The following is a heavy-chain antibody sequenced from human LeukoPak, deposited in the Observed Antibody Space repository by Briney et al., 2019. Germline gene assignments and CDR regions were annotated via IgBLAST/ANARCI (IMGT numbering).Heavy chain of an antibody. CDR2: ISYDGSNK. V-gene: IGHV3-30*04. J-gene: IGHJ4*02. D-gene: IGHD3-10*01. CDR1: GFTFSSYA. CDR3: ARDANYYGSGSYYNERKLDY. Sequence: GGSLRLSCAASGFTFSSYAMHWVRQAPGKGLEWVAVISYDGSNKYYADSVKGRFTISRDNSKNMLYLQMNSLRAEDTAVYYCARDANYYGSGSYYNERKLDYWGQGTLVTVSS.